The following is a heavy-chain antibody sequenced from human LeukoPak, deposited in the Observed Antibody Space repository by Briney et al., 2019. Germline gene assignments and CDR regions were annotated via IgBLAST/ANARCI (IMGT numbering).Heavy chain of an antibody. V-gene: IGHV1-8*03. J-gene: IGHJ6*03. CDR3: ARGGYDFWSGYSRFGALYYMDV. CDR1: GYTFTSYD. D-gene: IGHD3-3*01. Sequence: ASVKVSCKASGYTFTSYDINWVRQATGQGLEWMGWMNLNSGNTGYAQKFQGIVTITRNTSISTAYMELSSLRSEDTAVYYCARGGYDFWSGYSRFGALYYMDVWGKGTTVTVSS. CDR2: MNLNSGNT.